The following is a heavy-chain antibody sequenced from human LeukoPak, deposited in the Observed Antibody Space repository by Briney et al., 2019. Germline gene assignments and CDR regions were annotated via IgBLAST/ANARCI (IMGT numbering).Heavy chain of an antibody. Sequence: GASVKVSCKVSGYTFTDYYMHWVQQAPGKGLEWMGLVDPEDGETIYAEKFQGRVTITADTSTDTAYMELSSLRSEDTAVYYCARNYDSSGYTFDYWGQGTLVTVSS. CDR1: GYTFTDYY. CDR3: ARNYDSSGYTFDY. V-gene: IGHV1-69-2*01. D-gene: IGHD3-22*01. J-gene: IGHJ4*02. CDR2: VDPEDGET.